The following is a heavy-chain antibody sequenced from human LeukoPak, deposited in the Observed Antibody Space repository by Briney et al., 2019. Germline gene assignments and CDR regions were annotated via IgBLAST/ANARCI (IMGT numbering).Heavy chain of an antibody. V-gene: IGHV4-59*01. CDR1: GVSISSYY. CDR2: IYYSGST. CDR3: ARYRGDYYYYGMDV. D-gene: IGHD1-14*01. J-gene: IGHJ6*02. Sequence: SETLSLTCTVSGVSISSYYWSWIRQPPGKGLEWIGYIYYSGSTNYNPSLKSRVTISVDTSKNQFSLKLSSVTAADTAVYYCARYRGDYYYYGMDVWGQGTTVTVSS.